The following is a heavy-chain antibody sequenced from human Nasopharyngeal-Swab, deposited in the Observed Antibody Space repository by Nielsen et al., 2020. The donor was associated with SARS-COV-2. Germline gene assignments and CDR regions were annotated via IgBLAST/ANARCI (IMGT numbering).Heavy chain of an antibody. D-gene: IGHD2/OR15-2a*01. CDR2: ISGSGGST. CDR1: GFTFSSYA. J-gene: IGHJ2*01. Sequence: GGSLRLSCAASGFTFSSYAMSWVRQAPGKGLEWVSAISGSGGSTYYADSVKGRLTISRDNSQNTLYLQMNSLRAEDTAVYYCAKEGSRTTVITIYWYFDLWGRGTLVTVSS. CDR3: AKEGSRTTVITIYWYFDL. V-gene: IGHV3-23*01.